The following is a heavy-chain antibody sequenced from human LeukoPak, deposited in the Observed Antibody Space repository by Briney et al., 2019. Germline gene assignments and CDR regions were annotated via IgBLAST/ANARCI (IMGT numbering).Heavy chain of an antibody. Sequence: SETLSLTCTVSGASITTTLYYWVWARQSPGKGLEWIGSFYYGGITYYHPSLKSRVTVSVDTSRSQFSLKLISVTAADTAVYYCARGGTMIRGAYWGQGTLVTVSS. CDR1: GASITTTLYY. V-gene: IGHV4-39*07. D-gene: IGHD3-10*01. CDR2: FYYGGIT. CDR3: ARGGTMIRGAY. J-gene: IGHJ4*02.